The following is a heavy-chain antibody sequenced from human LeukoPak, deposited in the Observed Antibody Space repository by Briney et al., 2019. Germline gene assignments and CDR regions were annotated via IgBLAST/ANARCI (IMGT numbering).Heavy chain of an antibody. D-gene: IGHD2-2*01. CDR1: GYSISSGYY. CDR3: ASCSSTSNDAFDI. CDR2: IYHSGST. J-gene: IGHJ3*02. V-gene: IGHV4-38-2*01. Sequence: SETLSLXCAVSGYSISSGYYWGWIRQPPGKGLEWIGSIYHSGSTYYNPSLKSRVTISVDTSKNQFSLKLSSVTAADMAVYYCASCSSTSNDAFDIWGQGTMVTVSS.